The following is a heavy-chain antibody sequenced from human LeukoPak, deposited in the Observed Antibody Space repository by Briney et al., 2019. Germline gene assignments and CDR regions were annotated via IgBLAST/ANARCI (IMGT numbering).Heavy chain of an antibody. Sequence: GRSLRLSCAASGFTFSSYAMHWVRQAPGKGLEWVAVISYDGSNKYYADSVKGRFTISRDNSKNTLYLQMNSLRAEDTAVYYCARDLLLDYWGQGTLVTVSS. CDR2: ISYDGSNK. CDR1: GFTFSSYA. D-gene: IGHD2-15*01. CDR3: ARDLLLDY. V-gene: IGHV3-30-3*01. J-gene: IGHJ4*02.